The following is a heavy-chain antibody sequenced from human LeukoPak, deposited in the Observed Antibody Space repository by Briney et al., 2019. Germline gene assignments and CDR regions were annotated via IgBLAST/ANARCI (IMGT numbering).Heavy chain of an antibody. CDR1: GFTFNSYS. D-gene: IGHD3-10*02. CDR3: AELGVTMIGGV. Sequence: KTGGSLRLSCAASGFTFNSYSMNWVRQAPGKGLEWVSSISGSNSYIYYADSMKGRFTISRDNAKNSLYLQMNSLRAEDTAVYYCAELGVTMIGGVWGKGTTVTISS. J-gene: IGHJ6*04. V-gene: IGHV3-21*01. CDR2: ISGSNSYI.